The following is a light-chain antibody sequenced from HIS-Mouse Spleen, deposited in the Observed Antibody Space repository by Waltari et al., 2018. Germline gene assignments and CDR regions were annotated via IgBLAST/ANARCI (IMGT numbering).Light chain of an antibody. CDR3: QAWDSSTVV. CDR1: KLGVKY. J-gene: IGLJ2*01. CDR2: EDS. Sequence: SYELTQPPSVSVSPGQTATIPCSGDKLGVKYACWYQQKAGQPPVLVIYEDSKRPSGIPERFAGSNSGTTATLTIGGTQAMDEADYYCQAWDSSTVVFGGGTKLTVL. V-gene: IGLV3-1*01.